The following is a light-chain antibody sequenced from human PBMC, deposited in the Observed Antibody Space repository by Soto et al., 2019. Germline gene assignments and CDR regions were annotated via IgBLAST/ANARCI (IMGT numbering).Light chain of an antibody. V-gene: IGKV3-15*01. CDR1: QSVSSK. Sequence: ETVMTQSPATLSLSPGERATLSCRASQSVSSKLVWYQQKPGQAPRFLIYGASTRATGIPARFRGSGSGTEFTLTIHSLQSEDFAVYYCQQYNDWPPAFGGGTKVEIK. J-gene: IGKJ4*01. CDR2: GAS. CDR3: QQYNDWPPA.